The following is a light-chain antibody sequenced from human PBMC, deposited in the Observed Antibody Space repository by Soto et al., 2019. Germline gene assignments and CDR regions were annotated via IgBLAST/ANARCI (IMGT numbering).Light chain of an antibody. J-gene: IGKJ1*01. CDR3: QQRKNWPPWT. Sequence: EIVLTQSPATLSLCPGERATLSCRASQSVSSYLAWYQQKPGQAPRLLIYDASNRATGIPARFSGSGSGADFTLTISSLEQEDFAVYYCQQRKNWPPWTFGQGTKVEIK. V-gene: IGKV3-11*01. CDR2: DAS. CDR1: QSVSSY.